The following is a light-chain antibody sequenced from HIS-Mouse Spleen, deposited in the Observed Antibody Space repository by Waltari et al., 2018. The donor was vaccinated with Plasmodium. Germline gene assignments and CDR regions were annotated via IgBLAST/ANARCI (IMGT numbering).Light chain of an antibody. CDR1: QSVSSY. Sequence: EIVLTQSPATLSLSPGERATLSCRASQSVSSYLAWYHQKPGQAPRLLIYDAANRATGIPARLSGSGSGTDFTLTISSLEPEDFAVYYCQQRSNWMYTFGQGTKLEIK. J-gene: IGKJ2*01. CDR3: QQRSNWMYT. CDR2: DAA. V-gene: IGKV3-11*01.